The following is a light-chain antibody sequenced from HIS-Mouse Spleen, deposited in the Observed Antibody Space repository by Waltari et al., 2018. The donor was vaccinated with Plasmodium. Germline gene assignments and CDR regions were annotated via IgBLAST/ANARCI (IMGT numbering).Light chain of an antibody. Sequence: QSALTQPASVSGSPGQSITISCTGTSSDVGSYNLVWYQQHPGKAPKLMIYEGSKRPSGVSNRFSGSKSGNTASLTISGLQAEDEADYYCCSYAGSSTYVFGTGTKLTVL. CDR1: SSDVGSYNL. CDR3: CSYAGSSTYV. CDR2: EGS. V-gene: IGLV2-23*01. J-gene: IGLJ1*01.